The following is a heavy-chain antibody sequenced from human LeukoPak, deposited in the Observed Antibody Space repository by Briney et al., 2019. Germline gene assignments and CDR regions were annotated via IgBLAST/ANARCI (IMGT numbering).Heavy chain of an antibody. CDR3: ARSSSIAAADG. CDR1: GGSISSSSYY. Sequence: SETLSLTCTVSGGSISSSSYYWGWIRQPPGKGLEWIGSIYYSGNTYYNPSLKSRVTISVDTSKNQFSLKLSSVTAADTAVYYCARSSSIAAADGWGQGTLVTVSS. CDR2: IYYSGNT. J-gene: IGHJ4*02. D-gene: IGHD6-13*01. V-gene: IGHV4-39*01.